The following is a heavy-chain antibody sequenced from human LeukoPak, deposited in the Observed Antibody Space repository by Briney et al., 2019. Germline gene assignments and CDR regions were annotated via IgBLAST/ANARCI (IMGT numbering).Heavy chain of an antibody. CDR1: GGSFSGYY. CDR3: ARGDSSGTPDY. Sequence: SETLSLTCAVYGGSFSGYYWSWIRQPPGKGLEWIGEINHSGSTNYNPSLKSRVTISVDTSKNQFSLKLSSVTAADTAVYYCARGDSSGTPDYWGQGTLVTVSS. CDR2: INHSGST. V-gene: IGHV4-34*01. D-gene: IGHD3-22*01. J-gene: IGHJ4*02.